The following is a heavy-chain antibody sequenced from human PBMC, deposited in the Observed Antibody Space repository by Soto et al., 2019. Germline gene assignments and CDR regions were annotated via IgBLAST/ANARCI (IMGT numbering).Heavy chain of an antibody. V-gene: IGHV4-31*03. J-gene: IGHJ4*02. D-gene: IGHD6-13*01. CDR3: AVYSSSWYYFDY. CDR2: IYYSGST. CDR1: GGSISSGGYY. Sequence: PSETLSLTCTVSGGSISSGGYYWSWIRQHPGKGLEWIGYIYYSGSTYYNPSLKGRVTISVDTSKNQFSLKLSSVTAADTAVYYCAVYSSSWYYFDYWGQGTLVTVSS.